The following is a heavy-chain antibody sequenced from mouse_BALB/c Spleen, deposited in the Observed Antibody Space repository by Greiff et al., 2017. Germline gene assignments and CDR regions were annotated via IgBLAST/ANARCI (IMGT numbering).Heavy chain of an antibody. V-gene: IGHV5-6-5*01. Sequence: DVQLVESGGGLVQPGGSRKLSCAASGFTFSSFGMHWVRQAPEKGLEWVAYISSGGSTYYPDSVKGRFTISRDNARNILYLQMSSLRSEDTAMYYCARGLNYYGSTYFDYWGQGTTLTVSS. J-gene: IGHJ2*01. D-gene: IGHD1-1*01. CDR3: ARGLNYYGSTYFDY. CDR2: ISSGGST. CDR1: GFTFSSFG.